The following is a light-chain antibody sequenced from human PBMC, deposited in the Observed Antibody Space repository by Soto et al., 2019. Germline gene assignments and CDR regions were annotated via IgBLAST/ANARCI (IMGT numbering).Light chain of an antibody. Sequence: DIVLTQSPASLSLPPGERATLSCRASQSVSSSFLAWYQQKPGQAPRLLIYGASRRATGIADRFTGSGSGTDVTLTISRLEPEEFAVYYCQQYDSSLTFGLGTKVEIK. CDR1: QSVSSSF. CDR3: QQYDSSLT. CDR2: GAS. J-gene: IGKJ1*01. V-gene: IGKV3-20*01.